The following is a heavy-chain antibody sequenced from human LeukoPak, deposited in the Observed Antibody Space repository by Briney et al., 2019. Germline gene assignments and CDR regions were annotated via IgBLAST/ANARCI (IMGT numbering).Heavy chain of an antibody. Sequence: PSETLSLTCSVSGDTISTSDHYWGWIRQPPGKGLEWIGSIYYTGNTYYNPSLKSRVTISVDTSKNQFSLKLSSVTAADTAVYYCARDHVEVWMYYYYYYYMDVWGKGTTVTVSS. CDR2: IYYTGNT. CDR1: GDTISTSDHY. D-gene: IGHD2-2*01. V-gene: IGHV4-39*02. J-gene: IGHJ6*03. CDR3: ARDHVEVWMYYYYYYYMDV.